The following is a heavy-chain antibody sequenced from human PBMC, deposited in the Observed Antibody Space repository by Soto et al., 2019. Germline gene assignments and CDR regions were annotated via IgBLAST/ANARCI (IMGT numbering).Heavy chain of an antibody. CDR1: GGSISSSSYY. CDR3: ARLRLGELSFDY. Sequence: QLQLQESGPGLVKPSETLSLTCTVSGGSISSSSYYWGWIRQPPGKGLEWIGCIYYSGSTYYNLSLKSRVTISLDKSNNQFSRKLSSVTAADTAVYYCARLRLGELSFDYWGQGTLVTVSA. CDR2: IYYSGST. J-gene: IGHJ4*02. V-gene: IGHV4-39*01. D-gene: IGHD3-16*02.